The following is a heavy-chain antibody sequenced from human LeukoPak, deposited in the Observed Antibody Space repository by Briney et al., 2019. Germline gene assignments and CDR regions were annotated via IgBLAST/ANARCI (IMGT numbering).Heavy chain of an antibody. J-gene: IGHJ5*02. V-gene: IGHV4-34*01. CDR2: INHSGST. CDR3: ASLTMMVVP. D-gene: IGHD3-22*01. Sequence: SETLSLTCAVYGGSFSGYYWSWIRQPPGKGLEWIGEINHSGSTNYNPSLKSRVTISVDTSKNQFSPKLSSVTAADTAVYYCASLTMMVVPWVQGTLVTVSS. CDR1: GGSFSGYY.